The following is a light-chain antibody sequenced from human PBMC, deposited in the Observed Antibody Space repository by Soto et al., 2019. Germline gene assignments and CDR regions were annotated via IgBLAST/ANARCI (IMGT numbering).Light chain of an antibody. Sequence: EIVLTQSPGTVSLSPGERATLSCRASQSVSSIYLAWYQKKPGQAPRLLIYGASSRATDIPDRFSGSGSGTDFTLTISSLEPEDFAVYYCQQRRNWPLTFGGGTKVDIK. V-gene: IGKV3D-20*02. CDR3: QQRRNWPLT. CDR1: QSVSSIY. CDR2: GAS. J-gene: IGKJ4*01.